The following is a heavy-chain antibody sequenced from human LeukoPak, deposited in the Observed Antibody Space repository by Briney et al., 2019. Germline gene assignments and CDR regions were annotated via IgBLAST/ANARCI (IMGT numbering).Heavy chain of an antibody. D-gene: IGHD6-13*01. J-gene: IGHJ4*02. CDR2: ISFSGGST. V-gene: IGHV3-23*01. CDR3: AKGPPRPTIAAAEFEY. Sequence: GGSLRLSWVASGFTFSSYAMSWVRQAPGKGLEWVSAISFSGGSTYYADLLKGRSTISRDNSNNTLSLQMNSLRADDTAVYYCAKGPPRPTIAAAEFEYWGQGTLVTVSS. CDR1: GFTFSSYA.